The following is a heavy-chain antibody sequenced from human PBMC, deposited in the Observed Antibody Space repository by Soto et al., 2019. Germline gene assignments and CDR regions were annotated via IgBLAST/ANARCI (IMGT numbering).Heavy chain of an antibody. CDR1: GFPLSGSF. CDR3: AATGR. Sequence: GGSLRLSCAASGFPLSGSFVHWVRQASGKGLEWLGLIKKKPDSYATRYAESLRGRFTISRDDSVNTAYLHMNSLSTEDTAVYYCAATGRWGQGTLVTVSS. V-gene: IGHV3-73*01. CDR2: IKKKPDSYAT. D-gene: IGHD3-10*01. J-gene: IGHJ4*02.